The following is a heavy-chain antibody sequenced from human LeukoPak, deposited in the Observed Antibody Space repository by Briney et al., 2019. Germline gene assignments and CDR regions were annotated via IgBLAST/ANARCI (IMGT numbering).Heavy chain of an antibody. CDR2: ISYDGSNK. CDR3: TTGDGYNRGGLDY. CDR1: GSTFSSYG. V-gene: IGHV3-30*03. D-gene: IGHD5-24*01. Sequence: GGSLRLSCAASGSTFSSYGMHWVRQAPGKGLEWVAVISYDGSNKYYADSVKGRFTISRDNSKNTLYLQMNSLKTEDTAVYYCTTGDGYNRGGLDYWGQGTLVTVSS. J-gene: IGHJ4*02.